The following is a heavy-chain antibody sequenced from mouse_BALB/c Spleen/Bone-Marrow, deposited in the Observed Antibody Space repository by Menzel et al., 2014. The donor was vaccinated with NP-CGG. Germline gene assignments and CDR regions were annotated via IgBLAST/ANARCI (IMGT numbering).Heavy chain of an antibody. CDR2: INPYNDYT. CDR1: GYTFTNHY. J-gene: IGHJ4*01. CDR3: ARRYKYDGLGNYAMDY. V-gene: IGHV1S45*01. D-gene: IGHD2-14*01. Sequence: EVQLQQSGAELVRPGASVKISCKASGYTFTNHYINWVKQRPGQGLDWIGYINPYNDYTSYNQKFKGKATLTVDKSSSTAYMELSSLASEGSTVYYCARRYKYDGLGNYAMDYWGQGTSVTVSS.